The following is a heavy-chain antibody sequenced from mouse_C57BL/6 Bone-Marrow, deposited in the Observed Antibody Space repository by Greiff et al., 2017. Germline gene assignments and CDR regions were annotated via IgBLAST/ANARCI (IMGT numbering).Heavy chain of an antibody. Sequence: QVQLQQSGAELVKPGASVKLSCKASGYTFTEYTIHWVQQRSGQGLEWIGWFYPGSGSIKYNEKFKDKATLTADKSSSKVYMELSRLTSEDSAVYVCARHEDYGSSYVGDFDYWGQGTTLTVSS. CDR3: ARHEDYGSSYVGDFDY. D-gene: IGHD1-1*01. J-gene: IGHJ2*01. CDR2: FYPGSGSI. CDR1: GYTFTEYT. V-gene: IGHV1-62-2*01.